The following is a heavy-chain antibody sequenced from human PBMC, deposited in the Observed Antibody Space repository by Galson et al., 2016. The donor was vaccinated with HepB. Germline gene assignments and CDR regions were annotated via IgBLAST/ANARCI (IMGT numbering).Heavy chain of an antibody. CDR2: IYYSGNT. Sequence: ETLSLTCTVSGGSISGYYWSWIRQPPGKGLEWIGYIYYSGNTKYNPSLKSRVTISVDTSKNQFSLKLSSVTTADTAVYYCARNYGGNMYYFDYWGQGTLVTVSS. CDR1: GGSISGYY. CDR3: ARNYGGNMYYFDY. J-gene: IGHJ4*02. V-gene: IGHV4-59*01. D-gene: IGHD4-23*01.